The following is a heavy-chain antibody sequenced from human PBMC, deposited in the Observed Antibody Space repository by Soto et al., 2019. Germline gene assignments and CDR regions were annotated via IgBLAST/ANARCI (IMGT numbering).Heavy chain of an antibody. J-gene: IGHJ4*02. CDR3: ARVAYDILTGYYMDGGHFAY. CDR2: INAGNGNT. V-gene: IGHV1-3*01. Sequence: ASVKVSCKASGYTFSTYAMHWVRQAPGQRLEWMGWINAGNGNTKYSQKFQGRVTITRDKSTSTAYMELSSLRSEDTAVYYCARVAYDILTGYYMDGGHFAYRGQRTLVTPSS. D-gene: IGHD3-9*01. CDR1: GYTFSTYA.